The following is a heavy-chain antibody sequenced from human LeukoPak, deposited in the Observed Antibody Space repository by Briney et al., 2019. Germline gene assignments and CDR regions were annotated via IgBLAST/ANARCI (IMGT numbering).Heavy chain of an antibody. Sequence: GASVKVSCKASGGTFSSYAISWVRQAPGQGLEWMGRIIPILGIANYAQKFQGRVTITADKSTSTAYMELSSLRSEDTAVYYCARVYDSSGYLDYWGQGTLVTVSS. CDR3: ARVYDSSGYLDY. J-gene: IGHJ4*02. V-gene: IGHV1-69*04. CDR1: GGTFSSYA. D-gene: IGHD3-22*01. CDR2: IIPILGIA.